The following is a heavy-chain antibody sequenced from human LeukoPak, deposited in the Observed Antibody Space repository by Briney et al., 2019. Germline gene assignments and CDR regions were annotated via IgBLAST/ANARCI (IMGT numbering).Heavy chain of an antibody. J-gene: IGHJ4*02. Sequence: SETLSLTCTVSGDSVSSYYWIWIRQPAGKGLEWIGRIYSSGTTHYNPSLKSRVTMSVDTSKNQFTLKLSSVTAADTAVYYCAREGSSRPFDYWGQGTLVTVSS. CDR2: IYSSGTT. V-gene: IGHV4-4*07. CDR3: AREGSSRPFDY. CDR1: GDSVSSYY. D-gene: IGHD1-26*01.